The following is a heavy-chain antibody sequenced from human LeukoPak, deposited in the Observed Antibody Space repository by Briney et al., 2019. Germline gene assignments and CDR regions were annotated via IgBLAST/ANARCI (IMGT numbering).Heavy chain of an antibody. CDR1: GFTFSSYS. Sequence: GGSLRLSCAASGFTFSSYSMNWVRQAPGKGLEWVSYISSSSTIYYADSVKGRFTISRDNAKNSLYLQMNSLRAEDTAVYYCASGYSSGWYGVAFDIWGQGTMVTVSS. CDR2: ISSSSTI. J-gene: IGHJ3*02. CDR3: ASGYSSGWYGVAFDI. V-gene: IGHV3-48*01. D-gene: IGHD6-19*01.